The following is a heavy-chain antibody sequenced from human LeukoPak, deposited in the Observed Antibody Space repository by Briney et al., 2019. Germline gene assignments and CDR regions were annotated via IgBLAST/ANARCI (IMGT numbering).Heavy chain of an antibody. V-gene: IGHV3-23*01. CDR3: AKSGNYYGSGGYFDY. J-gene: IGHJ4*02. CDR2: ISGSGGST. Sequence: PGGSLRLSCAASGFTFSSYAMSWVRQAPGKGLEWVSAISGSGGSTYYADSVKGRFTISRDNSKNTLYLQMNSLRAEDTAVYYCAKSGNYYGSGGYFDYWGQGTLVTVSS. D-gene: IGHD3-10*01. CDR1: GFTFSSYA.